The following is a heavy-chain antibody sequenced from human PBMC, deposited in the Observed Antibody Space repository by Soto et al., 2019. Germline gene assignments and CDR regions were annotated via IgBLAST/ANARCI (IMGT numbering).Heavy chain of an antibody. D-gene: IGHD3-10*01. CDR3: AKDVLGHGSGSYYYLYYYYYGMDV. CDR2: ISYDGSNK. V-gene: IGHV3-30*18. Sequence: PGGSLRLSCAASGFTFSSYGMHWVRQAPGKGLEWVAVISYDGSNKYYADSVKGRFTISRDNSKNTLYLQMNSLRAEDTAVYYCAKDVLGHGSGSYYYLYYYYYGMDVWGQGTTVTVS. J-gene: IGHJ6*02. CDR1: GFTFSSYG.